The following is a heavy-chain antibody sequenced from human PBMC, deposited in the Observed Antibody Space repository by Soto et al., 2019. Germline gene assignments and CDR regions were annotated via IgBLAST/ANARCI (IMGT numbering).Heavy chain of an antibody. Sequence: GASVKVSCKASGGTFSSYTISWVRQAPGQGLEWMGRIIPILGIANYAQKFQGRVTITADKSTSTAYMELSSLRSEDTAVYYCARDILQQQRRFGDYGMDVWGQGTTVTVSS. D-gene: IGHD6-13*01. CDR2: IIPILGIA. V-gene: IGHV1-69*04. CDR1: GGTFSSYT. J-gene: IGHJ6*02. CDR3: ARDILQQQRRFGDYGMDV.